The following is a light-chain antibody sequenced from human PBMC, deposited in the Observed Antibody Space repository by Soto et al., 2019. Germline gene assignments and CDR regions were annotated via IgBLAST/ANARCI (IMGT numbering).Light chain of an antibody. V-gene: IGKV3-20*01. CDR2: GAS. CDR3: HQYDNSPLT. J-gene: IGKJ4*02. Sequence: IVLTQSPGTLSLSPWDTATLSCRASQSVSSRYLGWYQQRPGQAPRLLIYGASSRATGIPDRFSGSGSGTDFTLTISRLEPEDFAVYYCHQYDNSPLTFGGGTKVDIK. CDR1: QSVSSRY.